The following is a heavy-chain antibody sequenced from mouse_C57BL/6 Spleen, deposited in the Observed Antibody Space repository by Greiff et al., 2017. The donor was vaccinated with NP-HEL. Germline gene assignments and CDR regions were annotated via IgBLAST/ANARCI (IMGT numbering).Heavy chain of an antibody. J-gene: IGHJ3*01. CDR1: GYTFTSYW. CDR2: IDPSDSYT. V-gene: IGHV1-69*01. D-gene: IGHD2-5*01. Sequence: QVQLQQPGAELVMPGASVKLSCKASGYTFTSYWMHWVKQRPGQGLEWIGGIDPSDSYTNYNQKLKGKSTLTVDKSSSTAYMQLSSLTSEDSAVYYCASCCSNYGFAYWGQGPLVTVSA. CDR3: ASCCSNYGFAY.